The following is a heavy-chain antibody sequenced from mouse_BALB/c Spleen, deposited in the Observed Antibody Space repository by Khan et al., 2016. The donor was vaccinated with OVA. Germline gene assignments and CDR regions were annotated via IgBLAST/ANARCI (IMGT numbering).Heavy chain of an antibody. CDR3: ARPPYFSYVMDN. J-gene: IGHJ4*01. CDR1: GHTFTKYG. Sequence: QIQLVQSGPELKKPGETVKISCKSSGHTFTKYGMNWVKQAPGKGLKWMGWINTYTGEPTYADDFNGRFAFSLEASASTAYLQINNLKNEDTATYFCARPPYFSYVMDNGGQGTSVIVSS. D-gene: IGHD2-10*01. CDR2: INTYTGEP. V-gene: IGHV9-3-1*01.